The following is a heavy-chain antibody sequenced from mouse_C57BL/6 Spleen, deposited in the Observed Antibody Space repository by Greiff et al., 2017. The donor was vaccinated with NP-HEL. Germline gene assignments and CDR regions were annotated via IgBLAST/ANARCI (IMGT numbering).Heavy chain of an antibody. D-gene: IGHD1-1*01. CDR1: GYTFTSYG. CDR2: IYPRSGNT. Sequence: QVQLQQSGVELARPGASVKLSCKASGYTFTSYGISWVKQRTGQGLEWIGEIYPRSGNTYYNEKFKGKATLTADKSSSTAYMELRSLTSEDSAVYFCARWDSITTVVSPYYFDYWGQGTTLTVSS. CDR3: ARWDSITTVVSPYYFDY. V-gene: IGHV1-81*01. J-gene: IGHJ2*01.